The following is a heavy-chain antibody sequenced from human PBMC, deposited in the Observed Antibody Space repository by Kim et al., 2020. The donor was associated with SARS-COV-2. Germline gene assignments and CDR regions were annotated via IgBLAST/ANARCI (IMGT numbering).Heavy chain of an antibody. CDR1: GYTFTGYY. CDR3: ARVPIVVVPAAIYYYYMDV. CDR2: INPNSGGT. J-gene: IGHJ6*03. D-gene: IGHD2-2*02. V-gene: IGHV1-2*02. Sequence: ASVKVSCKASGYTFTGYYMHWVRQAPGQGLEWMGWINPNSGGTNYAQKFQGRVTMTRDTSISTAYMELSRLRSDDTAVYYCARVPIVVVPAAIYYYYMDVWGKGTTVTVSS.